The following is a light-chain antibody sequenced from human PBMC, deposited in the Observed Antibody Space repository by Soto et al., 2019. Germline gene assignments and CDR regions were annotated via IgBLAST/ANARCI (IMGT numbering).Light chain of an antibody. CDR1: QSLSGNY. J-gene: IGKJ5*01. CDR2: GAS. CDR3: QQYGSSPIT. Sequence: EIVLTQSPGTLSLSPGERATLSCRASQSLSGNYLAWYQQKPGQAPRFLIYGASNRATGMPDRFSGGGSGTDFALTISRPEPEDSAVYYCQQYGSSPITFGHGTRLEIK. V-gene: IGKV3-20*01.